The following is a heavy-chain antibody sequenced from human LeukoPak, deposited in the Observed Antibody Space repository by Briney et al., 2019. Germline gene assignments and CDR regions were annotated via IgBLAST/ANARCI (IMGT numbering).Heavy chain of an antibody. D-gene: IGHD1-26*01. J-gene: IGHJ3*02. V-gene: IGHV4-59*08. CDR3: ARHDGVVGATDAFDI. CDR1: GGSISSYY. Sequence: PSETLSLTCTVSGGSISSYYWSWIRQPPGKGLEWIGYIYYSGSTNYNPSLKSRVTISVDTSKNQFSLKLSSVTAADMAVYYCARHDGVVGATDAFDIWGQGAMVTVSS. CDR2: IYYSGST.